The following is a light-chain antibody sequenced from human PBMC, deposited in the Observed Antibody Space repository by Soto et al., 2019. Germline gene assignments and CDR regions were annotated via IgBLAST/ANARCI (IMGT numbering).Light chain of an antibody. J-gene: IGKJ5*01. CDR2: DAS. CDR3: QQFHSYPIT. CDR1: QGISSA. Sequence: AIQLTQSPSSLSASVGDRVTITCRASQGISSALAWYQQKPGEAPNLLIYDASSLESGVPSRFSGSGSGTDFILTIISLQPEDFATYYCQQFHSYPITFGQGTRLEIK. V-gene: IGKV1-13*02.